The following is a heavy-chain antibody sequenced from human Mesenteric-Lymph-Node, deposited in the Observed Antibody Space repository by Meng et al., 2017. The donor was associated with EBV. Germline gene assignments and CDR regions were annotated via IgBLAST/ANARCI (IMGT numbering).Heavy chain of an antibody. J-gene: IGHJ4*02. CDR3: AKRYAQFDS. CDR2: LSRSGSST. D-gene: IGHD3-9*01. Sequence: VESGGGFVQPGGSLRLSCAASGFIFNNYAMSWVRQAPGKGLEWVSGLSRSGSSTYYADSVRGRFTISRDNSKSTLFLQMNSLRVEDTAIYYCAKRYAQFDSWGQGTLVTVSS. V-gene: IGHV3-23*04. CDR1: GFIFNNYA.